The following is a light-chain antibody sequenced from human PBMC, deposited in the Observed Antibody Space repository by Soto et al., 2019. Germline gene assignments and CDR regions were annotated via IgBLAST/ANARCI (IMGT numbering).Light chain of an antibody. Sequence: QSALTQPPSASGSPGQSVTISCTGTSSDVGGYNSVSWYRQHPGKAPKLMIYEVSSRPSGVPDRFSASKSGNTASLTVSGRQAEDEADYYCSSYAGSDNYVVFGGGPQLT. CDR2: EVS. CDR1: SSDVGGYNS. CDR3: SSYAGSDNYVV. J-gene: IGLJ2*01. V-gene: IGLV2-8*01.